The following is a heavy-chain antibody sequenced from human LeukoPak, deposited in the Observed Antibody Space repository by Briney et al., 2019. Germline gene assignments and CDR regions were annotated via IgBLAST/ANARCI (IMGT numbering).Heavy chain of an antibody. CDR3: GRRRIDCSDTGCYVDY. D-gene: IGHD2-15*01. V-gene: IGHV1-2*02. CDR1: GYTFTGYY. Sequence: ASVKVSCKASGYTFTGYYIHWMRQAPGQGLEWMGWKNPNRGDTSYAQKFQGRVTMTRDTPINTAYMELSGLTSDDTAVYYCGRRRIDCSDTGCYVDYWGQGTLVTVSS. CDR2: KNPNRGDT. J-gene: IGHJ4*02.